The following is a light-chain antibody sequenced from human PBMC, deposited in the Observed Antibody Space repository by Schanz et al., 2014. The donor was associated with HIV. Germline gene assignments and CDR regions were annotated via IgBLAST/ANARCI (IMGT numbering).Light chain of an antibody. CDR2: DVK. J-gene: IGLJ2*01. V-gene: IGLV2-14*03. CDR3: VSYTGTNNPV. CDR1: SRDVGGYNL. Sequence: QSALTQPASVSGSPGQSITISCTGTSRDVGGYNLVSWYQQHPGKAPKLMIYDVKNRPSGVSNRFSGSKSGNTASLTISGLQAEDEADYYCVSYTGTNNPVFGGGTKLTVL.